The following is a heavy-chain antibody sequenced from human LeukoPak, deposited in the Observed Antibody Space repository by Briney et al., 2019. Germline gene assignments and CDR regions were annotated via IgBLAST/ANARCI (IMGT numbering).Heavy chain of an antibody. Sequence: SETLSLTCTVSGGSIGSSSYYWGWIRQPPGEGLEWIGSIYYSGNTYYNPSLKSRVTISVDTSKNQFSLKLSSVTAADTAIYYCASRVRWNYYLDDWGQENLLTVSA. D-gene: IGHD1-1*01. CDR1: GGSIGSSSYY. V-gene: IGHV4-39*01. CDR3: ASRVRWNYYLDD. J-gene: IGHJ4*02. CDR2: IYYSGNT.